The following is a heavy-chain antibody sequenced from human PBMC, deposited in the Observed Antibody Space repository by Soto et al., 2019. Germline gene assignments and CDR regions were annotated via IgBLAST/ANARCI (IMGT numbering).Heavy chain of an antibody. CDR3: AKDLVVVASYYYYGMDV. D-gene: IGHD2-15*01. J-gene: IGHJ6*02. CDR2: ISYDGSNK. V-gene: IGHV3-30*18. CDR1: GFTFSSYG. Sequence: LRLSCAASGFTFSSYGMHWVRQAPGKGLEWVAVISYDGSNKYYADSVKGRFTISRDNSKNTLYLQMNSLRAEDTAVYYCAKDLVVVASYYYYGMDVWGQGTKVTVSS.